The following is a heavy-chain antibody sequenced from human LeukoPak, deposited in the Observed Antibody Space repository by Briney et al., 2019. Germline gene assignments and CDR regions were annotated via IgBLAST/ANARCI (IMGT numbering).Heavy chain of an antibody. J-gene: IGHJ5*02. CDR1: GYSISSGYY. D-gene: IGHD3-10*01. V-gene: IGHV4-38-2*02. Sequence: SETLSVTCTVSGYSISSGYYWGWIRRPPGKGLEWIGSIYHRGSTYYNPSLKSRVTISVDTSKNQFSLKLSSVTAADTAVYYCASDYYGSGSYYPLFDPWGQGTLVTVSS. CDR3: ASDYYGSGSYYPLFDP. CDR2: IYHRGST.